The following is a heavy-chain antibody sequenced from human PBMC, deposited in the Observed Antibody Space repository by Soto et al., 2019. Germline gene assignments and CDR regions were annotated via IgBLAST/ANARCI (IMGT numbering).Heavy chain of an antibody. V-gene: IGHV4-34*01. J-gene: IGHJ4*02. CDR2: INHSGST. Sequence: SETLSLTCAVYGGSFSGYYWSWIRQPPGKGLEWIGEINHSGSTNYNPSLKSRVTISVDTSKNQFSLKLSSVTAADTAVYYCARGDRSNCGGDCYPYYFDYWGQGTLVTVSS. CDR1: GGSFSGYY. CDR3: ARGDRSNCGGDCYPYYFDY. D-gene: IGHD2-21*02.